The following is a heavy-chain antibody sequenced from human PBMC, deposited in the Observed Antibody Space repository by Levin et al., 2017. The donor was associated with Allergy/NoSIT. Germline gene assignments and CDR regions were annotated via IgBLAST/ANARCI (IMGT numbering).Heavy chain of an antibody. J-gene: IGHJ3*02. V-gene: IGHV1-18*01. CDR1: GYTFTFYG. Sequence: VASVKVSCKASGYTFTFYGLSWVRQAPGQGLEWMGWISAYNGNTHYAQKLQGRVTMTTDTSTSTAYMELRSLRSDDTAVYYCAREMAETAADTFDIWGQGKMVTVSS. D-gene: IGHD2-8*01. CDR2: ISAYNGNT. CDR3: AREMAETAADTFDI.